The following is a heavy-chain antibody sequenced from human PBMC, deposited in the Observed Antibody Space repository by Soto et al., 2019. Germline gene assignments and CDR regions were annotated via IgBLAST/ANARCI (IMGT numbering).Heavy chain of an antibody. CDR3: AKKGIYCSSTSCYYFDY. CDR1: GFTFSSYA. Sequence: PGGSLRLSCAASGFTFSSYAMSWVRQAPGKGLEWVSAISGSGGGTYYADSVKGRFTISRDNSKNTLYLQMNSLRAEDTAVYYCAKKGIYCSSTSCYYFDYWGQGTLVTVSS. V-gene: IGHV3-23*01. D-gene: IGHD2-2*01. CDR2: ISGSGGGT. J-gene: IGHJ4*02.